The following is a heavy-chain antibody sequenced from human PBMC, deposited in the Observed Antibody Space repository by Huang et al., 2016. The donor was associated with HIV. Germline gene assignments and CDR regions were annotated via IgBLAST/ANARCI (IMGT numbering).Heavy chain of an antibody. D-gene: IGHD1-26*01. Sequence: QITLKESGPTLVKPTQTLTLTSSFSGFSLSTYGVGVGWIRQPPGKALEWLALIYWDDDKRYSPSLRRRLTISKDTSKTQVVLTMTNLDPVDTVTYYCAHSKVGTSSFDYWGQGILVIVSS. CDR1: GFSLSTYGVG. CDR3: AHSKVGTSSFDY. V-gene: IGHV2-5*02. J-gene: IGHJ4*02. CDR2: IYWDDDK.